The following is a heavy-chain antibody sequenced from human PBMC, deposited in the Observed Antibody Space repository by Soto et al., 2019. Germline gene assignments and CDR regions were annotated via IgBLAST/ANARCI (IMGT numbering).Heavy chain of an antibody. CDR1: GMSLTSYA. Sequence: EVQLVESGGGLVQPGGSLRLSCTVSGMSLTSYAMSWVRQAPGKGPEWVSAISGTGGLTYYADSVKGRFTISRDISRDTLYLQMNRLTAEDTAIYYCAKGGATYGLLTHDYWGQGTLVTVSS. J-gene: IGHJ4*02. CDR2: ISGTGGLT. CDR3: AKGGATYGLLTHDY. D-gene: IGHD3-9*01. V-gene: IGHV3-23*04.